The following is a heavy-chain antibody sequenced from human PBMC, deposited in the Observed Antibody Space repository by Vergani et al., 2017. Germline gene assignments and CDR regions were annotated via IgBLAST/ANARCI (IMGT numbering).Heavy chain of an antibody. Sequence: QVQLVQSGAEVKKPGSSVKVSCKASGGTFSSYAISWVRQAPGQGLEWMGGIIPIFGTANYAQKFQGRVTITADESTSTAYMELSSLRSEDTAVYYCASRNLPLLAAAGTTYYYYGMDVWDQGTTVTVS. V-gene: IGHV1-69*12. CDR1: GGTFSSYA. D-gene: IGHD6-13*01. CDR2: IIPIFGTA. J-gene: IGHJ6*02. CDR3: ASRNLPLLAAAGTTYYYYGMDV.